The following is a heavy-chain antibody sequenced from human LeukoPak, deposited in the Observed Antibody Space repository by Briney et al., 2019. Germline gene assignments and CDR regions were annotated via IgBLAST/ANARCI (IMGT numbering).Heavy chain of an antibody. CDR3: ARLDPADDAFDI. Sequence: SETLSLTCAVYGGSFSGYYWSWIRQPPGKGLEWIGEINHSGSTNYNPSLKSRVTISVDTSKNQFSLKRSSVTAADTAVYYCARLDPADDAFDIWGQGTMVTVSS. D-gene: IGHD1-1*01. CDR1: GGSFSGYY. V-gene: IGHV4-34*01. CDR2: INHSGST. J-gene: IGHJ3*02.